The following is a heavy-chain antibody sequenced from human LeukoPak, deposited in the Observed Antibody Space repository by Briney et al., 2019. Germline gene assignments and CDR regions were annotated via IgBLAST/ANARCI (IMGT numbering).Heavy chain of an antibody. CDR1: GLTPRDNF. D-gene: IGHD6-19*01. CDR3: ARESWVSGWFVF. J-gene: IGHJ5*01. CDR2: IHADGPT. V-gene: IGHV3-53*04. Sequence: PGQSLRLSCAVSGLTPRDNFIGWVRQAPGQGLCWVAGIHADGPTHCAASVKGQFTLSLHNFGDTLSLGMNSLRPEDTALYYCARESWVSGWFVFWGEGTLATVSS.